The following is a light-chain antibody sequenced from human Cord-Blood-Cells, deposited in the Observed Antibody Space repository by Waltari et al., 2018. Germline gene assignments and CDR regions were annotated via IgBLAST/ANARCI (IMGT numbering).Light chain of an antibody. CDR2: DAS. J-gene: IGLJ2*01. CDR1: SSDVGSYNL. CDR3: CSYAGSSIL. Sequence: QSALTQPASVSGSPGQSITISCTGTSSDVGSYNLVSWYQQHPGKAPKLMIYDASTRPSGFSNRFSGSKSGNTASLTISGLQAEDEADYYCCSYAGSSILFGGGTKLTVL. V-gene: IGLV2-23*01.